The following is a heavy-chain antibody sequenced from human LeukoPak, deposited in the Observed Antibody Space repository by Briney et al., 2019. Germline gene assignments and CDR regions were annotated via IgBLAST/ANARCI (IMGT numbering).Heavy chain of an antibody. D-gene: IGHD3-3*02. Sequence: ASVKVSCKASVYTFTNFYIHWVRQAPGQGLERMGWMNPNSGDTSYAQEFQDRVTMTRDTSLNTAYMELSRLRSDDTAVYFCARRPINCIIANCYVDYWGQGTLVTVSS. V-gene: IGHV1-2*02. J-gene: IGHJ4*02. CDR2: MNPNSGDT. CDR3: ARRPINCIIANCYVDY. CDR1: VYTFTNFY.